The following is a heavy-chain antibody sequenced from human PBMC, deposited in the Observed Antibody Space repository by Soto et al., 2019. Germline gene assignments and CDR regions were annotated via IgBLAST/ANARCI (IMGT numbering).Heavy chain of an antibody. CDR1: GGSISSGGYY. CDR3: ARGWDIVLEPAAPDV. D-gene: IGHD2-2*01. V-gene: IGHV4-31*03. CDR2: IYYSGST. J-gene: IGHJ6*02. Sequence: QVQLQESGPGLVKPSQTLSLTCTVSGGSISSGGYYWSWIRQHPGKGLEWIGYIYYSGSTYYNPSLKSRVTISVDTSKNQFSLKLSSVTAADTAVYYCARGWDIVLEPAAPDVWGQGTTVTVSS.